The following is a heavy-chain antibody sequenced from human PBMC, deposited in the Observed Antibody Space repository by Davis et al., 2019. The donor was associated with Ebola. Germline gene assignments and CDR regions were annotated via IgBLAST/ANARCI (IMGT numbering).Heavy chain of an antibody. V-gene: IGHV3-13*05. CDR1: GFTFSSYW. Sequence: PGGSLRLSCAASGFTFSSYWMSWVRQATGKGLEWVSAIGTAGDPYYPGSVKGRFTISIDNSKNTLYLQMNSLRAEDTAVYYCAKEIIAVAISRPFQHWGQGTLVTVSS. J-gene: IGHJ1*01. CDR3: AKEIIAVAISRPFQH. CDR2: IGTAGDP. D-gene: IGHD6-19*01.